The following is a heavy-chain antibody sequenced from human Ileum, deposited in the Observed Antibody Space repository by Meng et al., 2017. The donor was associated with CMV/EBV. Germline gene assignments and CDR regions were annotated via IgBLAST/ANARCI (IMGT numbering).Heavy chain of an antibody. Sequence: GESLKISCAASGFTFCSYNMNWVRQAPGKGLEWVSYISSSSSTIYYADSVKGRFTISRDDAKNSLYLQVNSLRADDTAVYYCARDLENSSGYYYSFGYWGQGTLVTVS. D-gene: IGHD3-22*01. J-gene: IGHJ4*02. CDR3: ARDLENSSGYYYSFGY. CDR2: ISSSSSTI. CDR1: GFTFCSYN. V-gene: IGHV3-48*04.